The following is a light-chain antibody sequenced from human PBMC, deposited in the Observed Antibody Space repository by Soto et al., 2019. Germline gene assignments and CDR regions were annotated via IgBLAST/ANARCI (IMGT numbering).Light chain of an antibody. CDR1: QIVLSNNKNY. CDR3: QQYHSDPIT. J-gene: IGKJ5*01. CDR2: WAS. Sequence: DFVMTQSPDSLAVSLGERATFNCKSSQIVLSNNKNYLAWFQQKPGQPPKLLLYWASTRRSGVPDRFSGSGSGTDFTLTISSLQAEDVAIYYCQQYHSDPITFGQGTRLEIK. V-gene: IGKV4-1*01.